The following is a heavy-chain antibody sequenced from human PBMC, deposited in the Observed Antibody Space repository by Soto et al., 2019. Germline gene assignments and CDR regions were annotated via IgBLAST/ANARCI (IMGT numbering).Heavy chain of an antibody. CDR2: MNSDGSTT. J-gene: IGHJ4*02. Sequence: VGSLRLSCAVSGFTFANHWMHWVRQAPGKGLEWVSRMNSDGSTTDYADSVKGRFTVSRDNAKNTLYLQMNSLRAEDTAVYYCATAEVDYWGPGTLVTVSS. CDR1: GFTFANHW. CDR3: ATAEVDY. V-gene: IGHV3-74*01.